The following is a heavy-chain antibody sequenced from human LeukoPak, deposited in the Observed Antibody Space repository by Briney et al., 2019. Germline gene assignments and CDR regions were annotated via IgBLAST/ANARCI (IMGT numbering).Heavy chain of an antibody. CDR3: ARGITTTLSLDP. D-gene: IGHD1-14*01. J-gene: IGHJ5*02. CDR2: ISGSGASI. Sequence: GGSLRLSCVASGFTFSDYYMTWIRQAPGQGLEWVSFISGSGASILYADSAKGRFTISRDDANNSTYLQMSSLRAEDTAIYYCARGITTTLSLDPWGQGTLVTVSS. CDR1: GFTFSDYY. V-gene: IGHV3-11*01.